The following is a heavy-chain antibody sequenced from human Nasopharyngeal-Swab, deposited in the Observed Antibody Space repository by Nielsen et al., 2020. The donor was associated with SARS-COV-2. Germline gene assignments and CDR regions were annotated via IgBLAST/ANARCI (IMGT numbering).Heavy chain of an antibody. CDR2: ISGDGGST. Sequence: GGSLRLSCAASGFTFDDYAMHWVRQAPGKGLEWVSLISGDGGSTYYADSVKGRFTISRDNSKNTLYLQMNSLRAEDTAVYYCARDVAAAGYYFDYWGQGTLVTVSS. CDR3: ARDVAAAGYYFDY. V-gene: IGHV3-43*02. J-gene: IGHJ4*02. D-gene: IGHD6-13*01. CDR1: GFTFDDYA.